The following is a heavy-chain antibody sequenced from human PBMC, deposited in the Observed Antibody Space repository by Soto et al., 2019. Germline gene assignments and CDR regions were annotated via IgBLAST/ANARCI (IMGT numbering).Heavy chain of an antibody. CDR2: IYTGGSI. CDR1: GFTVNSNY. V-gene: IGHV3-53*01. J-gene: IGHJ4*02. Sequence: EVQLVESGGGLIQPGGSLRLSCAASGFTVNSNYMSWVRQAPGKGLEWVSVIYTGGSIYYADSVEGRFTISRDNSKNTVYLPMNSLRVDDTAVYYCARGPDYFDYWGEGTLVTVSS. CDR3: ARGPDYFDY.